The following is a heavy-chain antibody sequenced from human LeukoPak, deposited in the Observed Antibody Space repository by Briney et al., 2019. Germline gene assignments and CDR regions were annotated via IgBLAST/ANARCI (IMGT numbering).Heavy chain of an antibody. CDR2: ISYDGSNK. CDR3: AKGGDYGDYVLPPHFDY. J-gene: IGHJ4*02. D-gene: IGHD4-17*01. Sequence: SGGSLRLSCAASGFTFSSYGMHWVRQAPGKGLEWVAVISYDGSNKYYADSVKGRFTISRDDSKNTLYLQMNSLRAEDTAVYYCAKGGDYGDYVLPPHFDYWGQGTLVTVSS. V-gene: IGHV3-30*18. CDR1: GFTFSSYG.